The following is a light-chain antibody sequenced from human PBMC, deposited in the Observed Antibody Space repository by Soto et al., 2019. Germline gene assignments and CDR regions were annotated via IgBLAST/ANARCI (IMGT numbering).Light chain of an antibody. CDR3: QQYNNWPVT. J-gene: IGKJ1*01. Sequence: EIVMTQSPATLPVSPGERATLSCRASQSVSSNLAWYQQKPGQAPRLLIYGASTRATAIPARFSGSGSGTEFTLTISSLQSEDFAVYYCQQYNNWPVTFGQGTKVEI. V-gene: IGKV3-15*01. CDR2: GAS. CDR1: QSVSSN.